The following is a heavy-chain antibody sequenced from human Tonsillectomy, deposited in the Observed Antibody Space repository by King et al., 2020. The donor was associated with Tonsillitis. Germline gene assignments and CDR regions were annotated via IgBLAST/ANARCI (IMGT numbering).Heavy chain of an antibody. CDR1: GYTFTTYY. CDR3: ALGPHDWFDY. Sequence: VQLVQSGAEVKKPGASVKVSCKASGYTFTTYYMHWVRQAPGQGLEWMGIVNPSGGGTSYAQKFQGRITMTRDTSTSTVYMELTSLRSEDTAVYYCALGPHDWFDYWGQGTLVTVPS. V-gene: IGHV1-46*01. J-gene: IGHJ4*02. D-gene: IGHD3-9*01. CDR2: VNPSGGGT.